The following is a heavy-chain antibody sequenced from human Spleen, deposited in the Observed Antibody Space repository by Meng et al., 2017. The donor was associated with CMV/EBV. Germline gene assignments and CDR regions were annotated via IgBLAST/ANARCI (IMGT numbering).Heavy chain of an antibody. CDR2: ISFDGRSK. V-gene: IGHV3-30*01. CDR3: ARAPQYDFWSGYYPGWYFDL. CDR1: GFTYRKYA. D-gene: IGHD3-3*01. J-gene: IGHJ2*01. Sequence: SLRLSCAASGFTYRKYAMHWVRQAPGKGLQWVGVISFDGRSKYYGDSVKGRFTISRDNSKNTVYLQMDSLRPEDTAVYYCARAPQYDFWSGYYPGWYFDLWGRGTLVTVSS.